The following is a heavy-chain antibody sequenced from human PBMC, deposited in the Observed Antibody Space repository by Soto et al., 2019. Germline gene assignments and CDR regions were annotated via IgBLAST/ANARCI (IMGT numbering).Heavy chain of an antibody. CDR3: ARDFMAAAGYDSFDI. CDR1: GFTFSSYS. CDR2: ISSSSSYI. V-gene: IGHV3-21*01. J-gene: IGHJ3*02. Sequence: GGSLRLSCAASGFTFSSYSMNWVRQAPGKGLEWVSSISSSSSYIYYADSVKGRFTISRDNAKNSLYLQMNSLRAEDTAVYYCARDFMAAAGYDSFDIWGQGKMVTGSS. D-gene: IGHD6-13*01.